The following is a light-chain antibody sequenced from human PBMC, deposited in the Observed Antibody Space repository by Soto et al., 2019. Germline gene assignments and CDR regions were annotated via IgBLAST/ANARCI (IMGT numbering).Light chain of an antibody. CDR3: QQDSSHMLH. V-gene: IGKV3-20*01. Sequence: VVTQSRDPLFAPQGNRSKLACRSSKSVSGTFLAWYRQVPGQAPRLLVFGPSSRPTGIPDRFSGSGSGTDFTLTISRLEPEDSAVYYCQQDSSHMLHFGRRAKVDVK. CDR2: GPS. J-gene: IGKJ4*01. CDR1: KSVSGTF.